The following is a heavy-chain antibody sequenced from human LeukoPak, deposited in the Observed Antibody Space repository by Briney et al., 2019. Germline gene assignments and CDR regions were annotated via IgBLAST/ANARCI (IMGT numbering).Heavy chain of an antibody. Sequence: LSLTCTVSGGSISSGGYYWSWIRQPPGKGLEWLAIIWHDGSNKYYGDSVKGRFTISRDNSKNTLYLEMNSLRAEDTAVYYCVKDRYGDLENWGQGTLVTVSS. CDR3: VKDRYGDLEN. V-gene: IGHV3-33*03. D-gene: IGHD4-17*01. CDR2: IWHDGSNK. CDR1: GGSISSGGYY. J-gene: IGHJ4*01.